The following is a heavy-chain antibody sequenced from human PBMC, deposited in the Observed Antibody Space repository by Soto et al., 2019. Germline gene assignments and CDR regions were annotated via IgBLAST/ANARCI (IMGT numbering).Heavy chain of an antibody. Sequence: GGSLRLSCAASGFTVSSNYMSWVRQAPGKGLEWVSVIYGVGRTYYADSVKGRFTISRDNSKNTLYLQMNSLRAEDTAVYYCARAVPRGYYYMDVWGKGTPVTVSS. D-gene: IGHD2-2*01. CDR3: ARAVPRGYYYMDV. CDR2: IYGVGRT. V-gene: IGHV3-66*01. CDR1: GFTVSSNY. J-gene: IGHJ6*03.